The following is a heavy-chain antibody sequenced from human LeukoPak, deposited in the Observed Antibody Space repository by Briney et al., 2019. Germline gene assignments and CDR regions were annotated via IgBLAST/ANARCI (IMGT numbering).Heavy chain of an antibody. CDR1: GYTFTSYD. CDR2: IIPIFGTA. Sequence: GASVKVSCKASGYTFTSYDISWVRQAPGQGLEWMGGIIPIFGTANYAQKFQGRVTITADKSTSTAYMELSSLRSEDTAVYYCARGLYSSSWYYYYYYMDVWGKGTTVTVSS. CDR3: ARGLYSSSWYYYYYYMDV. J-gene: IGHJ6*03. V-gene: IGHV1-69*06. D-gene: IGHD6-13*01.